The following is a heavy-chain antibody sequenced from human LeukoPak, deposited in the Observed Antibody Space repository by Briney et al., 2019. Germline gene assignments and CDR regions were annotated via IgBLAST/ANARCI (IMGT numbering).Heavy chain of an antibody. J-gene: IGHJ4*02. CDR1: GFTFSSYA. V-gene: IGHV3-23*01. D-gene: IGHD5-24*01. CDR2: ISGSGGST. Sequence: GGSLRLSCAASGFTFSSYAMSWVRQAPGKGLEWVSAISGSGGSTYYADSVKGRFTISRDNSKNTLYLQMNSLRAEDTAVYYCARGGNKWLQLREAYWGQGTLVTVSS. CDR3: ARGGNKWLQLREAY.